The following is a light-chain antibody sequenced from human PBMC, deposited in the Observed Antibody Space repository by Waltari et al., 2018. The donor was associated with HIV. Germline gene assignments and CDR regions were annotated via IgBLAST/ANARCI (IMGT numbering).Light chain of an antibody. V-gene: IGKV2-28*01. CDR2: LGS. CDR1: QNLLHTNGHNY. CDR3: MHGQQTPV. Sequence: DIAMIQSPDSLAVSPGASASISCRYSQNLLHTNGHNYLDWYLQRPGQAPELLIYLGSQRASGVPDRIAGSGSGTSFILKINRVEAEDVGVYYCMHGQQTPVFGQGTKVEIK. J-gene: IGKJ1*01.